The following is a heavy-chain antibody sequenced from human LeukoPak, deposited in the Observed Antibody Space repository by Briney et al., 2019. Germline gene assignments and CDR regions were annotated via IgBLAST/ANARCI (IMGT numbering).Heavy chain of an antibody. D-gene: IGHD3-22*01. CDR3: ARSVGGDSSGYPPSY. CDR1: GGSISTYY. CDR2: IYYSGST. J-gene: IGHJ4*02. Sequence: SETLSLTCTVSGGSISTYYWSWIRQPPGKGLEWIGYIYYSGSTNYNPSLKSRVTISVDTSKNQFSLKLSSVTAADTAVYYCARSVGGDSSGYPPSYWGQGTLVTVSS. V-gene: IGHV4-59*01.